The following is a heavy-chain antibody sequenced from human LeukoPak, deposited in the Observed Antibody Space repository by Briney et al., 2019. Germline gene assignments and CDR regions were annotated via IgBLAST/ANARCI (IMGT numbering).Heavy chain of an antibody. V-gene: IGHV3-21*04. CDR3: AREDDDSESWTMTYYYYYYMDV. J-gene: IGHJ6*03. CDR2: ISSSGSTI. CDR1: GFTFSSYS. Sequence: GGSLRLSCAASGFTFSSYSMNWVRQAPGKGLEWVSSISSSGSTIYYADSVKGRFTISRDNAKNSLYLQMNSLRAEDTAVYYCAREDDDSESWTMTYYYYYYMDVWGKGTTVTVSS. D-gene: IGHD3-10*01.